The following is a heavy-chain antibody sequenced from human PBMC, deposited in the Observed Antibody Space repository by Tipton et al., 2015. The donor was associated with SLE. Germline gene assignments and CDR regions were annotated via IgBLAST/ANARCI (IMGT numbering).Heavy chain of an antibody. Sequence: SLRLSCAASGFTFSSYDMTWVRQAPGKGLEWVLGISGSGDRTYYADSVKGRFTISRDNSEDTVHLQMNSLRGEDTAVYHCAKGFGSGSPIWGQGTLVTVSS. CDR3: AKGFGSGSPI. D-gene: IGHD3-10*01. CDR2: ISGSGDRT. J-gene: IGHJ4*03. CDR1: GFTFSSYD. V-gene: IGHV3-23*01.